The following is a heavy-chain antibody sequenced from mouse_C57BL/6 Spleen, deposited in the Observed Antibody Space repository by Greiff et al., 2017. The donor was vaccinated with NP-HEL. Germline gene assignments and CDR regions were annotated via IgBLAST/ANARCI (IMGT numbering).Heavy chain of an antibody. J-gene: IGHJ1*03. Sequence: VQLQQSGAELVRPGTSVKMSCKASGYTFTNYWIGWAKQRPGHGLEWIGDIYPGGGYTNYNEKFKGKATLTADKSSSTAYMQFSSLTSQDSAIYYCARNYGGGYFDVWGTGTTVTVSS. CDR2: IYPGGGYT. V-gene: IGHV1-63*01. CDR1: GYTFTNYW. CDR3: ARNYGGGYFDV. D-gene: IGHD1-1*01.